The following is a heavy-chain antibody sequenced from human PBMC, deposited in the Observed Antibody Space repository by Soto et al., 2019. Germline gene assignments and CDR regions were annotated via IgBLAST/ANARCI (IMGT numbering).Heavy chain of an antibody. J-gene: IGHJ4*02. D-gene: IGHD2-21*01. CDR1: GFTFSGSA. V-gene: IGHV3-73*01. Sequence: EVQLVESGGGLVQPGGSLKLSCAASGFTFSGSAMHWVRQASGKGLEWVGRIRSKANSYATAYAASVKGRVTISRDDLKKTAYLQMNSLKTEDTAVYYCTRRGPAYCGGDCYSDFDYWGQGTLVTVSS. CDR3: TRRGPAYCGGDCYSDFDY. CDR2: IRSKANSYAT.